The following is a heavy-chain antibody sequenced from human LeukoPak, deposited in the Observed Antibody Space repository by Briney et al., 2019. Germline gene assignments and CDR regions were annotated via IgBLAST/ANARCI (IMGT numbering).Heavy chain of an antibody. CDR2: ISGSAHKI. Sequence: GGSLRLSCVVSGFTFSDYAMSWVRQAPEKGLDWVSVISGSAHKIRYADSVKGRFTISRDNAKNTLHLQMNSLRAEDTAVYYCAKGGDYYASGSFGRFDPWGQGTLVTVSS. CDR3: AKGGDYYASGSFGRFDP. D-gene: IGHD3-10*01. J-gene: IGHJ5*02. CDR1: GFTFSDYA. V-gene: IGHV3-23*01.